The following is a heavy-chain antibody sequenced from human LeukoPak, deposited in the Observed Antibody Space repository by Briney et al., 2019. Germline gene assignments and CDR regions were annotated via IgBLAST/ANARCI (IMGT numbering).Heavy chain of an antibody. CDR3: ARQSDYYGSGNPVAPFDY. V-gene: IGHV4-39*01. CDR2: IYYSGST. J-gene: IGHJ4*02. Sequence: KPSETLSLTCTVSGGSISSSSYYWAWVRQPPGKGLEWIGTIYYSGSTSYIPSLKSRVTMSVATSKNQFSLRLSYVTAADTAVYYCARQSDYYGSGNPVAPFDYWGQGTLVTVSS. CDR1: GGSISSSSYY. D-gene: IGHD3-10*01.